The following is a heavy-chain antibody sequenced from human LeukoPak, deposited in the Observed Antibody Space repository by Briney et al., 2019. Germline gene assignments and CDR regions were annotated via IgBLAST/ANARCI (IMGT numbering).Heavy chain of an antibody. CDR1: GFTFSSYA. CDR2: ISGSGAST. D-gene: IGHD6-13*01. CDR3: ARNRIAAAGTGDY. V-gene: IGHV3-23*01. J-gene: IGHJ4*02. Sequence: SGGSLRLSCAASGFTFSSYAMSWVRQAPGQGLEWVSAISGSGASTYFADSVKGRFTISRDNSKNTLYLQMNSLRAEDTAVYYCARNRIAAAGTGDYWGQGTLVTVSS.